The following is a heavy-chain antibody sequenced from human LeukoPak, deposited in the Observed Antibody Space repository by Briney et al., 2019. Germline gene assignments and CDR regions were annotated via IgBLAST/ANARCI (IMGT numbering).Heavy chain of an antibody. D-gene: IGHD4-17*01. CDR3: ARDDHGDTGGRERDDY. CDR2: INHSGST. J-gene: IGHJ4*02. Sequence: SETLSLTCAIYGGSFSGYYWSWIRQPPGKGLEWIGEINHSGSTNYNPSLKSRVTISVDTSKNQFSLKLSSVTAADTAVYYCARDDHGDTGGRERDDYWGQGTLVTVSS. CDR1: GGSFSGYY. V-gene: IGHV4-34*01.